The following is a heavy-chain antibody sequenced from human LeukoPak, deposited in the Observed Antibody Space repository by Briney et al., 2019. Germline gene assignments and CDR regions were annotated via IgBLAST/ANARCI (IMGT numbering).Heavy chain of an antibody. D-gene: IGHD1-26*01. CDR3: ARRGSSGSYSEGAFDI. CDR1: AGSISSSSNY. CDR2: IYYSGST. J-gene: IGHJ3*02. Sequence: SETLSLTCTVSAGSISSSSNYWGWIRQPPGKWLEWIGSIYYSGSTYYNPSLKSRVTISVDTSKNQFSLKLSSVTAADTAVYYCARRGSSGSYSEGAFDIWGPGTMVTVSS. V-gene: IGHV4-39*01.